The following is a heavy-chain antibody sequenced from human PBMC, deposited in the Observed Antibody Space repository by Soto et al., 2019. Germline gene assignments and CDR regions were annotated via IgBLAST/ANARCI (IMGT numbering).Heavy chain of an antibody. V-gene: IGHV1-8*01. CDR1: GYTFTSYD. D-gene: IGHD1-1*01. CDR2: LNPNSGNT. Sequence: QVQLVQSGAEVKKPGASVNVSCKASGYTFTSYDINWVRQATGQGLEWMGWLNPNSGNTGYAQKYQGRVAITRNTAIRTAYMGLSSLRSDGRSVYYCAREMTTRAMDVWGQGTTVTVS. CDR3: AREMTTRAMDV. J-gene: IGHJ6*02.